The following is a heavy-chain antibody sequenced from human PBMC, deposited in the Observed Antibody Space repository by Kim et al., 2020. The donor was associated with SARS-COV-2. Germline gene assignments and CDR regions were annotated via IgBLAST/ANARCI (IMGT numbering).Heavy chain of an antibody. CDR2: IIPILGIA. CDR3: ARVPMGGCSSTSCYSWFDP. Sequence: SVKVSCKASGGTFSSYAISWVRQAPGQGLEWMGRIIPILGIANYAQKFQGRVTITADKSTSTAYMELSSLRSEDTAVYYCARVPMGGCSSTSCYSWFDPWGQGTLVTVSS. V-gene: IGHV1-69*04. CDR1: GGTFSSYA. D-gene: IGHD2-2*01. J-gene: IGHJ5*02.